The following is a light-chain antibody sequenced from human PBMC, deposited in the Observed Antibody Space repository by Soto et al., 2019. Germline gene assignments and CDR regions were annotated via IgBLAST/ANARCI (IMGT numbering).Light chain of an antibody. V-gene: IGKV3-20*01. CDR1: HNIDSNY. CDR3: QQYGSPPRT. Sequence: EIVLAQCPGTLSLSPGESATLSCRASHNIDSNYLAWYQQIPGQAPRILIFGASSRASGIPDRFSGSGSGTDFTLNIRRLEPEDFAVYYCQQYGSPPRTFGQGTKVDIK. J-gene: IGKJ1*01. CDR2: GAS.